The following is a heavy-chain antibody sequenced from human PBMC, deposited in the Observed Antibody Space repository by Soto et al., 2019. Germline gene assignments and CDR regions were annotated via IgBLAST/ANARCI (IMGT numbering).Heavy chain of an antibody. D-gene: IGHD3-22*01. Sequence: GGSLRLSCAASGCTFSSYAMSWVRQAPGKGLEWVSAISGSGGSTYYADSVKGRFTISRDNSKNTLYPQMNSLRAEDTAVYYCAKDYYDSSGYEAPFDYWGQGTLVTVSS. J-gene: IGHJ4*02. CDR3: AKDYYDSSGYEAPFDY. CDR2: ISGSGGST. CDR1: GCTFSSYA. V-gene: IGHV3-23*01.